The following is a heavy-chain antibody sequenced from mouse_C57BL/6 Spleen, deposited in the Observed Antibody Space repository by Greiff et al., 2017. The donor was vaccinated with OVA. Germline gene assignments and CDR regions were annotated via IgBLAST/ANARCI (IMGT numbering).Heavy chain of an antibody. V-gene: IGHV3-6*01. J-gene: IGHJ2*01. CDR2: ISYDGSN. Sequence: EVKLQESGPGLVKPSQSLSLTCSVTGYSITSGYYWNWIRQFPGNKLEWMGYISYDGSNNYNPSLKNRISITRDTSKNQFFLKLNSVTTEDTATYYCARDWLDDWGQGTTLTVSS. CDR1: GYSITSGYY. CDR3: ARDWLDD.